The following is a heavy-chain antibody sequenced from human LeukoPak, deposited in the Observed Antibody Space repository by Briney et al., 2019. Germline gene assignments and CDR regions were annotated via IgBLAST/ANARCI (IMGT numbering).Heavy chain of an antibody. CDR2: INQDGSEK. Sequence: GGSLRLSCAASGFSFSSHWMSWVRQAPGKGLEWGANINQDGSEKHYVDSMKGRLIVSRDNSKNPLYMQMNGLRAEDTAVYYCARDLPAPGIILGCWGQGILVTVSS. CDR3: ARDLPAPGIILGC. D-gene: IGHD3/OR15-3a*01. CDR1: GFSFSSHW. V-gene: IGHV3-7*01. J-gene: IGHJ4*02.